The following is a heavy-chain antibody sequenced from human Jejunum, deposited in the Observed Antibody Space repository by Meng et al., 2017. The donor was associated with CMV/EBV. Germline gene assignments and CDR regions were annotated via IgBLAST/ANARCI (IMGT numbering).Heavy chain of an antibody. V-gene: IGHV7-4-1*02. Sequence: QVQVVQFVSGCQKHGSSVKVSCQASGYSLLSYAVNCLRQAPGRGLEWMGWINPSTAHPTYAQDFTGRFVFSLDISVNTAYLQINSLKAEDTAIYYCVRDVPDGDISLFDSWGQGTLVTVSS. D-gene: IGHD2-21*02. CDR1: GYSLLSYA. CDR3: VRDVPDGDISLFDS. J-gene: IGHJ4*02. CDR2: INPSTAHP.